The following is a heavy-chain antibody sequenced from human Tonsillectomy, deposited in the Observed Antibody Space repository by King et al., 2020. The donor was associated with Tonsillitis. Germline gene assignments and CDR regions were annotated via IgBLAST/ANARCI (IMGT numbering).Heavy chain of an antibody. D-gene: IGHD3-22*01. CDR1: GGSISSYY. V-gene: IGHV4-59*01. Sequence: VQLQESGPGLVKPSETLSLTCTVSGGSISSYYWSCIRQPPGKGLEWIGYIYHSGSTNYNPSFKSRVTISLDTSKNQFSLKLSSVTAADTAVYYCARSEYYYDTFTLWGHGTMVTVSS. J-gene: IGHJ3*01. CDR2: IYHSGST. CDR3: ARSEYYYDTFTL.